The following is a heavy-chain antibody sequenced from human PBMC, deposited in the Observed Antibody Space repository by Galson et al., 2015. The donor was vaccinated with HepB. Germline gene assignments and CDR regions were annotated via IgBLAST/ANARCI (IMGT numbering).Heavy chain of an antibody. CDR1: GYSFPSYW. J-gene: IGHJ6*02. CDR2: IDPSDSYT. V-gene: IGHV5-10-1*01. D-gene: IGHD2-2*01. Sequence: QSGAEVKKPGESLRISCKGSGYSFPSYWISWVRQMPGKGLEWMGRIDPSDSYTNYSPSFQGHVTISADKSISTAYLQWNSLKASDTAMYYCARTGSTSSISYYYYGMDVWGQGTTVTVSS. CDR3: ARTGSTSSISYYYYGMDV.